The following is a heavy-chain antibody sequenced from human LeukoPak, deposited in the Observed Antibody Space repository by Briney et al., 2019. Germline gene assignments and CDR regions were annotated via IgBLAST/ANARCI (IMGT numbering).Heavy chain of an antibody. CDR2: ISYDGSNK. J-gene: IGHJ4*02. Sequence: GGSLRLSCAASGFTFSSYAMHWVRQAPGKGLEWVAVISYDGSNKYYADSVKGRFTISRDNSKNTLYLQMNSLRAEDTAVYYCARDGLTMIVAYTDYWGQGTLVTVSS. V-gene: IGHV3-30-3*01. D-gene: IGHD3-22*01. CDR3: ARDGLTMIVAYTDY. CDR1: GFTFSSYA.